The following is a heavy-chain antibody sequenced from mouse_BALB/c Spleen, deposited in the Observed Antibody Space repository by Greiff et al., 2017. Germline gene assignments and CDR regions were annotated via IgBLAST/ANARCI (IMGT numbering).Heavy chain of an antibody. CDR3: ARIHRNPAFAY. CDR1: GFTFSSYA. Sequence: DVQLVESGGGLVKPGGSLKLSCAASGFTFSSYAMSRVRQTPEKRLEWVASISSGGSTYYPDSVKGRFTISRDNARNILYLQMSSLRSEDTAMYYCARIHRNPAFAYWGQGTLVTVSA. J-gene: IGHJ3*01. CDR2: ISSGGST. V-gene: IGHV5-6-5*01. D-gene: IGHD2-1*01.